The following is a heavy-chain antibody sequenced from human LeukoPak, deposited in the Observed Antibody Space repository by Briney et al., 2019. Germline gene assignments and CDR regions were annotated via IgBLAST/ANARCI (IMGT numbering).Heavy chain of an antibody. V-gene: IGHV1-2*02. J-gene: IGHJ6*03. Sequence: ASVKVSCKASGYTFTGYYMHWVRQATGQGLEWMGWINPNSGGTKYAQKFQGRVTMTRDKSISTAYMELSRLRSDDTAVYYCARGGDYYGSGNYIDYYYYMDVWGKGTTVTISS. CDR1: GYTFTGYY. CDR2: INPNSGGT. D-gene: IGHD3-10*01. CDR3: ARGGDYYGSGNYIDYYYYMDV.